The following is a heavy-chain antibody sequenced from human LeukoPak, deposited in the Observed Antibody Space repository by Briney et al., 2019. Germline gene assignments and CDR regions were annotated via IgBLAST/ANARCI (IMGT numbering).Heavy chain of an antibody. J-gene: IGHJ4*02. V-gene: IGHV1-2*02. CDR3: ARVNYYGSGSYSPLFDY. CDR2: INPNSGGT. Sequence: ASVKVSCKASGYTFTGYYMHWVRQAPGQGLEWMGWINPNSGGTNYAQKFQGRVTMTRDTSISTAYMELSRLRFDDTAVYYCARVNYYGSGSYSPLFDYWGQGTLVTVSS. CDR1: GYTFTGYY. D-gene: IGHD3-10*01.